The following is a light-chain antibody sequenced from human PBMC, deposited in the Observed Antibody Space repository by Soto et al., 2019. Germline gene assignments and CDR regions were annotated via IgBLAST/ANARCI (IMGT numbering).Light chain of an antibody. CDR3: QQRGNWPVT. CDR1: QSVGSY. CDR2: DAS. V-gene: IGKV3-11*01. J-gene: IGKJ1*01. Sequence: EIVLTQSPATLSLSPGERATLSCRASQSVGSYFAWYQQQPGQAPRLLIYDASNRATGIPARFSGSGSGTDFTLTISSLEPDDFAVYYFQQRGNWPVTFGPGTRVDIK.